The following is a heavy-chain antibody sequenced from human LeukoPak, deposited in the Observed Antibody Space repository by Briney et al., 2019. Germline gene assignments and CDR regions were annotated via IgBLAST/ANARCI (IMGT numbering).Heavy chain of an antibody. J-gene: IGHJ4*02. D-gene: IGHD2-15*01. CDR1: GLTISNYW. V-gene: IGHV3-7*04. Sequence: GGSLRLSCTASGLTISNYWMSWVRQAPGKGLEWVANIKQDGSERYYVDSVKGRFTISRDNAKNSLYLQMNSLRVEDTAVYYCARGGGCFYNYWGQGTLVTVSS. CDR3: ARGGGCFYNY. CDR2: IKQDGSER.